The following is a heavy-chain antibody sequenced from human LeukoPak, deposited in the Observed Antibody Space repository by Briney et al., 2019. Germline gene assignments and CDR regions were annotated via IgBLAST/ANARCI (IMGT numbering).Heavy chain of an antibody. D-gene: IGHD3-10*01. V-gene: IGHV3-23*01. CDR3: AKVIRIRVRGVIDY. CDR1: GLTFSSYA. J-gene: IGHJ4*02. CDR2: ISGSGGST. Sequence: PGGSLRLSCAASGLTFSSYAMSWVRQAPGKGLEWVSAISGSGGSTYYADSVKGRFTISRDNSKNTLYLQMNSLRAEDTAVYYCAKVIRIRVRGVIDYWGQGTLVTVSS.